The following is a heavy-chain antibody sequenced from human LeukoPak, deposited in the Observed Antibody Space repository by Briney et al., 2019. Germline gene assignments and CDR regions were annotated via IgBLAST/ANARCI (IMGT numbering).Heavy chain of an antibody. CDR3: ARFYGFRELLSDGMDV. CDR1: GGSIISYL. V-gene: IGHV4-59*01. J-gene: IGHJ6*02. Sequence: SETLSVTCTVSGGSIISYLWSWIRQPPGKGLEWIGYIYYIGSTKYNPSLKSRVTISVDTSKNVLSLKLSSVTAADTAVYYCARFYGFRELLSDGMDVWGQGTTVTVSS. CDR2: IYYIGST. D-gene: IGHD3-10*01.